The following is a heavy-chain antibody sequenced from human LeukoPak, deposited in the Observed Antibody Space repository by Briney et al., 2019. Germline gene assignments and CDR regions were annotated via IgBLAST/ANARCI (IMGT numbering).Heavy chain of an antibody. Sequence: PGGSLRLSCAASGFTLSESWMTWVRQVPGQGLEWVAHINHEGGGIQYADSVKGRFTISRDNAKGSVYLQMNSLRAEDTAIYHCATYINWVAGDVWGQGTTVIASS. D-gene: IGHD1-1*01. CDR1: GFTLSESW. J-gene: IGHJ6*02. CDR3: ATYINWVAGDV. V-gene: IGHV3-7*01. CDR2: INHEGGGI.